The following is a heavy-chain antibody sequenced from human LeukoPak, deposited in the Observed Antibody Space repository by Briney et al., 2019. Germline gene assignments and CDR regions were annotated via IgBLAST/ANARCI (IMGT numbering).Heavy chain of an antibody. J-gene: IGHJ6*03. CDR2: IYHSGST. CDR3: ARGGGGCTNGVCYKFDYYYYMDV. V-gene: IGHV4-38-2*02. D-gene: IGHD2-8*01. Sequence: SETLSLTCTVSGYSISSGYYWGWIRQPPGKGLEWIGSIYHSGSTYYNPSLKSRVTISVDTSKNQFSLKLSSVTAADTAVYYCARGGGGCTNGVCYKFDYYYYMDVWGKGTTVTVSS. CDR1: GYSISSGYY.